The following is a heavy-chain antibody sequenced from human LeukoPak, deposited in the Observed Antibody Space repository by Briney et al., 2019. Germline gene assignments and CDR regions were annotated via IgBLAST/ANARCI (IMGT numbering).Heavy chain of an antibody. V-gene: IGHV1-69*05. J-gene: IGHJ6*03. CDR3: ARDLLGYYYMDV. CDR2: IIPIFGTA. Sequence: GASVKVSCKASGGTFSSYAISWVRQAPGQGLEWMGGIIPIFGTANYAQKFQGRVTITTDESTSTAYMELSSLRSEDTAVYYCARDLLGYYYMDVWGKGTTVTVSS. CDR1: GGTFSSYA. D-gene: IGHD3-16*01.